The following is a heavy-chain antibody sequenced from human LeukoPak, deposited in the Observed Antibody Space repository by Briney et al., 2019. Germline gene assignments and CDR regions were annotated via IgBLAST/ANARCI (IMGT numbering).Heavy chain of an antibody. CDR3: ARMYYDFWSGYEGDY. D-gene: IGHD3-3*01. Sequence: GASVKVSCKASGYTFTSYYMHWVRQAPGQGLEWMGRINPSGGSTSYAQKFQGRVTMTRDTSTSTVYMELSRLRSDDTAVYYCARMYYDFWSGYEGDYWGQGTLVTVSS. CDR2: INPSGGST. V-gene: IGHV1-46*01. CDR1: GYTFTSYY. J-gene: IGHJ4*02.